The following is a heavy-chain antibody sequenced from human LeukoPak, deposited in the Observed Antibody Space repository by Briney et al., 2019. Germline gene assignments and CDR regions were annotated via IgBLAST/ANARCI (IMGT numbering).Heavy chain of an antibody. CDR1: GFTFSSYS. CDR2: IRYDGSNK. J-gene: IGHJ5*02. CDR3: AKDLAGGNWFDP. Sequence: GGSLRLSCAASGFTFSSYSMNWVRQAPGKGLEWVAFIRYDGSNKYYADSVKGRFTISRDNSKNTLYLQMNSLRVEDTAVYYCAKDLAGGNWFDPWGQGTLVTVSS. V-gene: IGHV3-30*02. D-gene: IGHD2-8*02.